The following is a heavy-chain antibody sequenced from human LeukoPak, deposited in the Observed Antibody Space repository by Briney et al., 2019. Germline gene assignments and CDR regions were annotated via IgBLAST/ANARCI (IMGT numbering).Heavy chain of an antibody. D-gene: IGHD2-21*01. V-gene: IGHV4-34*01. CDR3: ARGRGSIFN. CDR2: INHSGST. Sequence: SETLSLTCAVYGGSFSGYYWSWIRQPPGKGLEWIGEINHSGSTNYNPSLKSRVTISVDTSKNQFSLKLSSVTAADTAVYYCARGRGSIFNWGQEPWSPSPQ. J-gene: IGHJ4*01. CDR1: GGSFSGYY.